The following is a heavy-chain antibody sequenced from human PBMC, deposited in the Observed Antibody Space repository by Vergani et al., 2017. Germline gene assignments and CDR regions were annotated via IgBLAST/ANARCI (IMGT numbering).Heavy chain of an antibody. V-gene: IGHV3-30*02. J-gene: IGHJ4*02. CDR3: AKYLRDSTDGLPDS. CDR2: IGKDGINT. D-gene: IGHD2-21*02. Sequence: VQLAESGGGRVQPGRSLRLSCAASGITFSNFGMHWIRQAPGKGLEWLAYIGKDGINTRYRDAVKGRFTVSRDNSKDILYLQMDSLRSEDTALYYCAKYLRDSTDGLPDSWGPGTLVIVSS. CDR1: GITFSNFG.